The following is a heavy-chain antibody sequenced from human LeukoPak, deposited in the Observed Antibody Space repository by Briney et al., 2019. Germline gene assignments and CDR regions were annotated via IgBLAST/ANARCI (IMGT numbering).Heavy chain of an antibody. Sequence: ASVKVSCKASGYTFTSYDINWVRQATGQGLEWMGWMNPNSGNTGYAQKFQGRVTMTRNTSISTAYMELSSLRSEDTAVYYCARDRRRLKAAAGSEIDAFDIWGQGTMVTVSS. V-gene: IGHV1-8*01. J-gene: IGHJ3*02. CDR1: GYTFTSYD. CDR2: MNPNSGNT. D-gene: IGHD6-13*01. CDR3: ARDRRRLKAAAGSEIDAFDI.